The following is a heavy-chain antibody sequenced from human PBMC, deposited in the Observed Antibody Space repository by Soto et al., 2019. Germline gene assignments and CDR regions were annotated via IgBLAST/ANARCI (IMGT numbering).Heavy chain of an antibody. Sequence: QVQLQQSGPGLLKPSQTLSLTCAISGDSVSSKSAAWNWVRQSPSRGLEWLGRTYYRSKWYNDYAVSMKSRIPVNPDTPKNQFSLQLNSVTPEDTAVYYCARGRPAYYGMDVWGQGTTVTVSS. V-gene: IGHV6-1*01. J-gene: IGHJ6*02. D-gene: IGHD6-6*01. CDR1: GDSVSSKSAA. CDR2: TYYRSKWYN. CDR3: ARGRPAYYGMDV.